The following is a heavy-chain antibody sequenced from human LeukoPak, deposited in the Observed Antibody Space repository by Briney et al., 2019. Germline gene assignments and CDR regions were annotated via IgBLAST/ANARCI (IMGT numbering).Heavy chain of an antibody. CDR1: GGSFSGYY. Sequence: SETPSLTCAVYGGSFSGYYWSWIRQPPGKGLEWIGEINHSGGTNYNPSLKSRVTISVDTSKNQFSLKLSSVTAADTAVYYCARGSRVAWFGELSGYYFDYWGQGTLVTVSS. CDR3: ARGSRVAWFGELSGYYFDY. D-gene: IGHD3-10*01. J-gene: IGHJ4*02. V-gene: IGHV4-34*01. CDR2: INHSGGT.